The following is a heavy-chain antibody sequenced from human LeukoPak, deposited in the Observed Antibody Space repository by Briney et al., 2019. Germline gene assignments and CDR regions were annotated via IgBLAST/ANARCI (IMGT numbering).Heavy chain of an antibody. CDR3: ARLPLRSVAVGYYGMDV. CDR1: GGTFSSYA. J-gene: IGHJ6*02. Sequence: SVKVSCKASGGTFSSYAISWVRQAPGQGLEWMGGIIPIFGTANYAQKFQGRVTITADESTSTAYMELSSLRSEDTAVYYCARLPLRSVAVGYYGMDVWGQGTTVTVSS. CDR2: IIPIFGTA. D-gene: IGHD6-6*01. V-gene: IGHV1-69*13.